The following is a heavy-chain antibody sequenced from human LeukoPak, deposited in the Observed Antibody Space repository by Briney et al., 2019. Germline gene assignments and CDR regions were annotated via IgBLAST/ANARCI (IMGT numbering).Heavy chain of an antibody. CDR3: AKHAGGHDLDALDI. Sequence: PGGSLRLSCAASGFTFSRFGMHWVRQAPGKGLEWVAVISYDGSNKYYADSVKGRFTISRDNSRNTLSLHMNSLRAEDTAVYFCAKHAGGHDLDALDIWGQGTMVTVSS. V-gene: IGHV3-30*18. CDR2: ISYDGSNK. CDR1: GFTFSRFG. J-gene: IGHJ3*02. D-gene: IGHD2-2*01.